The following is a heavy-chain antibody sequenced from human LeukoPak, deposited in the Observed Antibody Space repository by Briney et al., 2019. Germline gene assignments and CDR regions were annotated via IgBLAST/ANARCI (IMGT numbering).Heavy chain of an antibody. Sequence: PGGSLRLSCTTSGFTSGDYAMNWVRQAPGKGLEWVAFIGGKAYGGTTDYAASVKGRFTISRDDSKSIAYLQMNSLKTEDTAVYYCVRRYSYAYGYFDSWGQGTLVTVSS. V-gene: IGHV3-49*04. CDR1: GFTSGDYA. CDR2: IGGKAYGGTT. D-gene: IGHD5-18*01. J-gene: IGHJ4*02. CDR3: VRRYSYAYGYFDS.